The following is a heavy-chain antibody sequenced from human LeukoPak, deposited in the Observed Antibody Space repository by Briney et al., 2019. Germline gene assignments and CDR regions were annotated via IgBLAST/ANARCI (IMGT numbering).Heavy chain of an antibody. CDR2: INHSGST. D-gene: IGHD6-13*01. Sequence: PSETLSLTCAVYGGSFSGYYWSWIRQPPGKGLEWIGEINHSGSTNYNPSLKSRVTISVDTSKNQFSLKLSSVTAADTAVYYCARIPGYSSSWYVYWGQGTLVTVSS. CDR3: ARIPGYSSSWYVY. J-gene: IGHJ4*02. CDR1: GGSFSGYY. V-gene: IGHV4-34*01.